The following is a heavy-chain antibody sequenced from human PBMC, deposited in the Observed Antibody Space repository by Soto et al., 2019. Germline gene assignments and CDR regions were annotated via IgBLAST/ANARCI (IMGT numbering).Heavy chain of an antibody. D-gene: IGHD3-10*01. V-gene: IGHV3-30-3*01. Sequence: QVQLVESGRGVVQPGRSLRLSCAASGFTFSSYAMHWVRQAPGKGLEWVAVISYDGSDKYYAASVKGRFTISRDNSKNTLYLQMNSLRVEDTAVYYCASTLIRGVITIYFDYWGQGTLVTVSS. CDR3: ASTLIRGVITIYFDY. CDR2: ISYDGSDK. CDR1: GFTFSSYA. J-gene: IGHJ4*02.